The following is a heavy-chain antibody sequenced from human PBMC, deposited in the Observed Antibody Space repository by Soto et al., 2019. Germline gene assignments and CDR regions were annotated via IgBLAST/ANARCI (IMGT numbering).Heavy chain of an antibody. CDR1: GGSIYRSGYY. CDR3: GKVLVGATGHTDSDS. D-gene: IGHD2-15*01. J-gene: IGHJ4*02. CDR2: IDYNGVT. V-gene: IGHV4-39*01. Sequence: SETLSLTCTVSGGSIYRSGYYWGWIRQPPGRGLEWIGNIDYNGVTYSNPSLKSRVTISRDTSKNQFSLKLTSVTAADTALYYCGKVLVGATGHTDSDSWGPGTLVTVS.